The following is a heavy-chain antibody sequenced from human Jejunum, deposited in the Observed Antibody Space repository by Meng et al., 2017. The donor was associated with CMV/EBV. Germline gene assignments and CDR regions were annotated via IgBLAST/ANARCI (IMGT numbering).Heavy chain of an antibody. CDR1: GFVFNNYY. CDR2: INWNDGST. V-gene: IGHV3-20*04. J-gene: IGHJ4*02. CDR3: ARGATSLDN. D-gene: IGHD1-26*01. Sequence: LCCAATGFVFNNYYMSWVRQAPGKGLEWVASINWNDGSTGYADSVKGRFTISRDSAKNSLYLQMNSLRAEDTAFYYCARGATSLDNWGQGTLVTVSS.